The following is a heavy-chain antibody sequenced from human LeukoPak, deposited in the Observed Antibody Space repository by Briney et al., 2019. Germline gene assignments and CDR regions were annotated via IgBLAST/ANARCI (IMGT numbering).Heavy chain of an antibody. Sequence: PGGSLRLSCAASWFTVSSNYMSWVRQAPGEEREWGSVIFSGGSTYYADSGKGRFTISRDSYKNTLYLQMNSLRAEDTAVYYCARDQDGAPGYSSSWYLGGGVGYYYYYGMDVWGQGTTVTVSS. CDR2: IFSGGST. J-gene: IGHJ6*02. CDR1: WFTVSSNY. CDR3: ARDQDGAPGYSSSWYLGGGVGYYYYYGMDV. V-gene: IGHV3-53*01. D-gene: IGHD6-13*01.